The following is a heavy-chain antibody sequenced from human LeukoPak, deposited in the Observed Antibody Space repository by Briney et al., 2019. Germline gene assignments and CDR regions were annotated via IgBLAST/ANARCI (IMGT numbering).Heavy chain of an antibody. CDR2: INHSGST. J-gene: IGHJ4*02. Sequence: SETLSLTCVVYGGSLSGHYWSWIRQPPGKGLEWIGEINHSGSTNYNPSLKSRVTISVDTSKNQFSLKLTSVTAADTAVYYCARHLVEAPILDYWGQGTLVTVSS. CDR3: ARHLVEAPILDY. V-gene: IGHV4-34*01. CDR1: GGSLSGHY. D-gene: IGHD1-26*01.